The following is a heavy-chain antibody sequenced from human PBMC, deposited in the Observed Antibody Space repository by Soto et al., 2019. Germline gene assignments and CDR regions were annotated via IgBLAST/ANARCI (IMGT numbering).Heavy chain of an antibody. D-gene: IGHD3-3*01. J-gene: IGHJ4*02. CDR3: ARQPGRSRAYDFWSGYYFDY. V-gene: IGHV4-39*01. Sequence: PSETLSLTCTVSGGSISTSSYYWVLIRQPPGKGLEWIGSIYYSGSTYYNPSLKSRVTISVDTSKNQFSLKLSSVTAADTAVYYCARQPGRSRAYDFWSGYYFDYWGQGSLVTVSS. CDR2: IYYSGST. CDR1: GGSISTSSYY.